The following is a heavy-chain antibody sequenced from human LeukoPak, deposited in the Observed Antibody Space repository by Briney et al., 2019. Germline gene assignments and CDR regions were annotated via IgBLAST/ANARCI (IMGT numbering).Heavy chain of an antibody. Sequence: MASETLSLTCTVSGGSISSYYWSWIRQPPGKGLEWIGSMYYSGSTNYKPSLKSRVTISVDTSKNQFSLKLSSVTAADTAVYYCARHAYYYDRSGSYEAFDIWGQGTMVTVSS. CDR3: ARHAYYYDRSGSYEAFDI. CDR1: GGSISSYY. V-gene: IGHV4-59*08. D-gene: IGHD3-22*01. CDR2: MYYSGST. J-gene: IGHJ3*02.